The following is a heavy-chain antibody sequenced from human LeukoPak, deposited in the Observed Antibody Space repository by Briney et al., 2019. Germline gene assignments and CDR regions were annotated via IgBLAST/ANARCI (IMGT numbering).Heavy chain of an antibody. V-gene: IGHV4-30-4*01. CDR3: ARGRRGYSGYEFQDY. CDR1: GGSISSGDYY. CDR2: IYYSGST. Sequence: PSETLSLTCTVSGGSISSGDYYWSWIRQPPGKGLEWIGYIYYSGSTYYNPSLKSRVTISVDTSKNQFSLKLSSVAAADTAVYYCARGRRGYSGYEFQDYWGQGTLVTVSS. D-gene: IGHD5-12*01. J-gene: IGHJ4*02.